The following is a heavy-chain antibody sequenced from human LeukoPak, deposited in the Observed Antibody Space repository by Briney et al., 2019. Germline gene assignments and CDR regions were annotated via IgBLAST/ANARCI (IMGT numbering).Heavy chain of an antibody. D-gene: IGHD1-26*01. CDR2: ISSSSSYI. CDR1: GFTFSSYS. V-gene: IGHV3-21*01. CDR3: ARLSGSYFHFDY. Sequence: GGSLRLSCAASGFTFSSYSMNWVRQAPGKGLEWVSSISSSSSYIYYADSVKGRFTISRDNAKNSLYLQMNSLRAEDTAVYYCARLSGSYFHFDYWGQGTLVTVSS. J-gene: IGHJ4*02.